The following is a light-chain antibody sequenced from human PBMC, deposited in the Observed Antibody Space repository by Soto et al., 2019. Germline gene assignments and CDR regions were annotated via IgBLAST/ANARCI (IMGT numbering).Light chain of an antibody. CDR2: EVS. CDR3: SSYTSSSTYV. Sequence: QSVLTQPDSVSGSPGQSITISCTGTSSDVGGYNYVSWYQQHPGKAPKLMIYEVSNRPSGVSNRFSGSKSGNTASLTISGLQAEDEADYYCSSYTSSSTYVFGTGTKVTGL. CDR1: SSDVGGYNY. J-gene: IGLJ1*01. V-gene: IGLV2-14*01.